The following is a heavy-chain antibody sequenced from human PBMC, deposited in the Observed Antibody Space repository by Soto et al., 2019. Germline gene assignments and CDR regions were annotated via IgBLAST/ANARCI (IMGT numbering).Heavy chain of an antibody. J-gene: IGHJ4*02. V-gene: IGHV3-66*01. CDR1: GFTVSNNY. Sequence: EVQLVESGGGLVQPGGSLRLSCAASGFTVSNNYMCWVRQAPGKGLEWVSLIYSGGVTHYADSVRGRCTISRDNSRNTLYLQMNCLRAYDTAVYYCAKRLTTVPTSLWYLGQGTLVTVSS. CDR3: AKRLTTVPTSLWY. D-gene: IGHD4-17*01. CDR2: IYSGGVT.